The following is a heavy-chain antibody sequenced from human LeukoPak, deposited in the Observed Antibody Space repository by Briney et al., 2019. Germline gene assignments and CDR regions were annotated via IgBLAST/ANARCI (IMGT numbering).Heavy chain of an antibody. Sequence: ASVKVSCKASGYTFTSYDINWVRQATGQGLEWMGWMNPNSGNTGYAQKFQGRVTMTRNTSISTAYMELSSLRSEDTAVYYCARGLRSGYDLDYWGQGTLVTVSS. CDR3: ARGLRSGYDLDY. CDR1: GYTFTSYD. J-gene: IGHJ4*02. CDR2: MNPNSGNT. D-gene: IGHD5-12*01. V-gene: IGHV1-8*01.